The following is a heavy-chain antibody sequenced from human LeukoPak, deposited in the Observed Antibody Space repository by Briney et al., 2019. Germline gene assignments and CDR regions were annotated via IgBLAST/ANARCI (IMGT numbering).Heavy chain of an antibody. D-gene: IGHD3-3*01. Sequence: KPSETLSLTCTVSGGSISSYYWTWIRQPPGKGLEWIGYIYTSGSTNYNPSLKSRVTISVDTSKNQFSLKLSSVTAADTAVYYCARSTYEYNWFAPWGQGTLVTVPS. J-gene: IGHJ5*02. CDR1: GGSISSYY. CDR3: ARSTYEYNWFAP. CDR2: IYTSGST. V-gene: IGHV4-4*09.